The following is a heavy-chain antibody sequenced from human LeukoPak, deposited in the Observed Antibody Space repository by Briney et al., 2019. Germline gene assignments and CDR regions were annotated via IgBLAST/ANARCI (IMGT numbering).Heavy chain of an antibody. CDR1: GGSISSHY. D-gene: IGHD2-15*01. CDR3: AAHDVVVVAVTLRFPGSKFDY. Sequence: SETLSLTCTVSGGSISSHYWGWIRQPPGKGLEWIGYIYYSGTTNYNPSLESRVTISVDTSKNQFSLKLSSVTAADTAVYYCAAHDVVVVAVTLRFPGSKFDYWGQGTLVTVSS. V-gene: IGHV4-59*08. J-gene: IGHJ4*02. CDR2: IYYSGTT.